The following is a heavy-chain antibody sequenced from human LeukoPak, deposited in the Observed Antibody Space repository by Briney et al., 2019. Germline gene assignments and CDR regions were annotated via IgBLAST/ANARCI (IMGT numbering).Heavy chain of an antibody. V-gene: IGHV4-31*03. CDR2: IYYSGTT. CDR1: GGSISSGDSY. Sequence: SETLSLTCTVSGGSISSGDSYWSWIRQLPGKGLEWIGYIYYSGTTYYNPSLKSRITISVDTSKNQFSLKLSSVTAADTAGYYCARNGYCSGGSCYSNNAFDIWGQGTMVTVSS. CDR3: ARNGYCSGGSCYSNNAFDI. J-gene: IGHJ3*02. D-gene: IGHD2-15*01.